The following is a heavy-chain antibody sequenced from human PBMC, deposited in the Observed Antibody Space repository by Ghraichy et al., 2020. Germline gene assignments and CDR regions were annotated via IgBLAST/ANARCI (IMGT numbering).Heavy chain of an antibody. J-gene: IGHJ3*02. Sequence: VGSLRLSCAASGFTFSSYSMNWVRQAPGKGLEWVSYIIDRSRIHYADSVKGRFTISRDNVRKSLYLQMKSLRDEDTAVYYCARGSSTTDAFDTWGQGTMVTVSS. CDR3: ARGSSTTDAFDT. D-gene: IGHD1-14*01. CDR2: IIDRSRI. CDR1: GFTFSSYS. V-gene: IGHV3-48*02.